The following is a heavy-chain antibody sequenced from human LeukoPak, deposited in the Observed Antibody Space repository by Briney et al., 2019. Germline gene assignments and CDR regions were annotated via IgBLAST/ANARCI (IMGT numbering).Heavy chain of an antibody. V-gene: IGHV4-59*08. CDR2: IYYSGST. CDR1: GGSISTYY. D-gene: IGHD3-9*01. J-gene: IGHJ3*02. Sequence: SETLSLTCTVSGGSISTYYWSWIRQPPGKGLEWIGYIYYSGSTNYNPSLMSRVTISVNTSKNQFSLKLSSVTAADTAVYYCARGPTGSAFDIWGQGTMVTVSS. CDR3: ARGPTGSAFDI.